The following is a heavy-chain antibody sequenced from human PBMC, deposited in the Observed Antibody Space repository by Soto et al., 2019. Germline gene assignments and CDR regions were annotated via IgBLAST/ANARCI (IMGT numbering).Heavy chain of an antibody. CDR3: ARRRIGDY. J-gene: IGHJ4*02. CDR2: ICGSGRT. V-gene: IGHV4-59*08. D-gene: IGHD3-3*01. CDR1: GHSIGDYS. Sequence: QVQLQESGPGLVKPWETLSLTCTVSGHSIGDYSWSWFRQSPGKGLEWIGYICGSGRTNYNPSLKSRVTISADTSKNQFSLKLTSVTAADTAVYYCARRRIGDYWGQGTPIPVSS.